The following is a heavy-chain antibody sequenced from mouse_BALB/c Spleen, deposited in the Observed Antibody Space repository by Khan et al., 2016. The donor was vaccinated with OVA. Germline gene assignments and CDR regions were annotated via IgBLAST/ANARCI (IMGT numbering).Heavy chain of an antibody. V-gene: IGHV5-15*02. CDR1: GFTFSDYG. CDR2: VSSLAYNF. CDR3: ARGGKGGFAY. Sequence: EVQLQESGGGLVQPGGSRKLSCAASGFTFSDYGMAWVRQAPGKGPEWVAFVSSLAYNFYYADTVTGRFTISRENAKNTLYLEMSSLRSEDTAMYYCARGGKGGFAYGGQGTLVTVSA. J-gene: IGHJ3*01.